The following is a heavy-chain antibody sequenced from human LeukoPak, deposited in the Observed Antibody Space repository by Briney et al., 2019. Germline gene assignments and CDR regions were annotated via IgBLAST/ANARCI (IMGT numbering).Heavy chain of an antibody. CDR2: ISYDGSNK. CDR3: ARDFGQWLVRNAFDI. Sequence: GGSLRLSCAASGFTFSSYAMHWVRQAPGKGLEWVAVISYDGSNKYYADSVKGRSTISRDNSKNTLYLQMNSLRAEDTAVYYCARDFGQWLVRNAFDIWGQGTMVTVSS. D-gene: IGHD6-19*01. J-gene: IGHJ3*02. V-gene: IGHV3-30-3*01. CDR1: GFTFSSYA.